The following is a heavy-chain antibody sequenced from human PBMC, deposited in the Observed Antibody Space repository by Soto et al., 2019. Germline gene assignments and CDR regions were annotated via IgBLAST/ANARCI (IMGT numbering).Heavy chain of an antibody. CDR3: ARTYSGTYPPPYYFDS. Sequence: PGESLKISCQGSGYSFTKYWIGWVRQMPGKGLEWMGMIYPGDSDAGYSPSFQGQVIISADKSINTAYLQWSSLQPSDTAIYYCARTYSGTYPPPYYFDSWGQGTLVTVSS. CDR1: GYSFTKYW. CDR2: IYPGDSDA. D-gene: IGHD1-26*01. J-gene: IGHJ4*02. V-gene: IGHV5-51*01.